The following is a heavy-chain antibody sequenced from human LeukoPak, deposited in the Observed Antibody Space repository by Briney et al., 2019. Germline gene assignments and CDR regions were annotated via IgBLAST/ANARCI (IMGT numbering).Heavy chain of an antibody. Sequence: GESLKISCKGSGYSFTSYWIGWVRQMPGNVLEWMGIIYPGDSDTRYSPSFQDQVTISADKSISTAYLQWSSLKASDTAMYYCARPISIAAADYYFDYWGQGTLVTVSS. CDR3: ARPISIAAADYYFDY. CDR1: GYSFTSYW. D-gene: IGHD6-13*01. CDR2: IYPGDSDT. V-gene: IGHV5-51*01. J-gene: IGHJ4*02.